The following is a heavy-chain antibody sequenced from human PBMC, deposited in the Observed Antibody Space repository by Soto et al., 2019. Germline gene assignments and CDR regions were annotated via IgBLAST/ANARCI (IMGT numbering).Heavy chain of an antibody. CDR1: GGSISSGGYY. V-gene: IGHV4-31*03. D-gene: IGHD1-1*01. CDR2: IYYSGRT. Sequence: QVQLQESGPGLVKPSQTLSLTCTVSGGSISSGGYYWSWIRQHPGKGLEWIGYIYYSGRTYYNPSLKGRVTISVDTSKHQFSLKLSSVTAAGTAVYYCARGWNIPVFLGWGQGTLVTVSS. CDR3: ARGWNIPVFLG. J-gene: IGHJ4*02.